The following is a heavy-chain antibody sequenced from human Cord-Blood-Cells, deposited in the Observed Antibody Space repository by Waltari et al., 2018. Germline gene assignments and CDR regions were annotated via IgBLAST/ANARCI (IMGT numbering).Heavy chain of an antibody. D-gene: IGHD6-19*01. V-gene: IGHV4-59*01. Sequence: QVQLQESGPGLVKPSETLSLTCTVSGGSISSYYWRWIGKPPGKGLEWIGYIYYSGSTTYNPSLKSRVTISVDTSKNQFSLKLSSVTAADTAVYYCAREIGLGSGWFDYWGQVTLVTVSS. CDR2: IYYSGST. J-gene: IGHJ4*02. CDR1: GGSISSYY. CDR3: AREIGLGSGWFDY.